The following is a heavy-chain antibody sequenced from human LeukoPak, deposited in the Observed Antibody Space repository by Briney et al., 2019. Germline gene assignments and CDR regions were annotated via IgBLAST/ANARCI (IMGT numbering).Heavy chain of an antibody. CDR1: GCSISSGGYS. Sequence: SETLSLTCAVSGCSISSGGYSWSWIRQPPGKGLEWIGYIYHSGSTYYNPSLKSRVTISVDRSKNQFSLKLSSVTAADTAVYYCARGRPASEDYFDYWGQGTLVTVSS. V-gene: IGHV4-30-2*01. J-gene: IGHJ4*02. CDR2: IYHSGST. CDR3: ARGRPASEDYFDY.